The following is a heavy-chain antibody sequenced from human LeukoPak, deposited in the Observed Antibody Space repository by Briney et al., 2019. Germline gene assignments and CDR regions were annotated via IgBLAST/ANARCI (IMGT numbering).Heavy chain of an antibody. J-gene: IGHJ4*02. CDR2: ISYDGSNK. CDR3: ARGRSGDY. Sequence: PGGSLRLSCAASGFTFSSYAMHWVRQAPGKGLEWVAVISYDGSNKYYADSVKGRFTISRDNGKNSLYLQMNSLRAEDTAVYYCARGRSGDYWGQGTLVTVSS. V-gene: IGHV3-30*04. CDR1: GFTFSSYA.